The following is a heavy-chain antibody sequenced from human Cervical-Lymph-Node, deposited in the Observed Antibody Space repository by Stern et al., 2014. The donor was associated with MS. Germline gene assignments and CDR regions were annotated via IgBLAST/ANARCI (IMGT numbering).Heavy chain of an antibody. D-gene: IGHD3-9*01. CDR1: GFMFRSFA. CDR2: ISYEGSTK. Sequence: MHLVESGGGVVQPGRSLRLSCAASGFMFRSFAMHWVRHSPGKGLEWVAGISYEGSTKYYGDSVKGRFTISRDNSKNTMYLQMNSLRPEDTALYYCAKDASTNYFRFFFDGWGQGALVTVSS. J-gene: IGHJ4*02. CDR3: AKDASTNYFRFFFDG. V-gene: IGHV3-30*18.